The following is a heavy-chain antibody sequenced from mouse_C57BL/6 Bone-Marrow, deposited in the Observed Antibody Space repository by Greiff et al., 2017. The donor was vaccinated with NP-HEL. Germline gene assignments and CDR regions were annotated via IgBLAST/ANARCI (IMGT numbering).Heavy chain of an antibody. J-gene: IGHJ3*01. Sequence: DVKLVESGGGLVKPGGSLKLSCAASGFTFSSYAMSWVRQTPEKRLEWVATISDGGSYTYYPDNVKGRFTISRDNAKNNLYLQMSHLKSEDTAMYYCARDQGVYYGLAYWGQGTLVTVSA. CDR3: ARDQGVYYGLAY. D-gene: IGHD2-1*01. CDR2: ISDGGSYT. CDR1: GFTFSSYA. V-gene: IGHV5-4*01.